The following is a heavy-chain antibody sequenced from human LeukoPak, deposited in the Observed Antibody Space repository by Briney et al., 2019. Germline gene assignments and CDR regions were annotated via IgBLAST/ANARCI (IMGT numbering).Heavy chain of an antibody. Sequence: ASVTVSCKASGYTFTSYDINWVRQAPGQGLEWMGWMNPNSGNTGYAQKFQGRVTMTRNTSISTAYMELSSLRSEDTAVYYCARLDIVVVPAAIWQDYYYYYYMDVWGKGTTVTVSS. CDR3: ARLDIVVVPAAIWQDYYYYYYMDV. CDR2: MNPNSGNT. CDR1: GYTFTSYD. J-gene: IGHJ6*03. V-gene: IGHV1-8*01. D-gene: IGHD2-2*02.